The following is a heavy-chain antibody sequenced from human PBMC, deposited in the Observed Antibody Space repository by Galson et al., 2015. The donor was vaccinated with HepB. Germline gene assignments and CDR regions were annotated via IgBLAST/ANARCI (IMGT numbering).Heavy chain of an antibody. CDR3: TTEYYYDSSGYYQNPAEYFQH. Sequence: SLRLSCAASGFTFSNAWMSWVRQAPGKGLEWVGRIKSKTDGGTTDYAAPVKGRFTISRDDSKNTLYLQMNSLKTEDTAVYYCTTEYYYDSSGYYQNPAEYFQHWGQGTLVTVSS. V-gene: IGHV3-15*01. D-gene: IGHD3-22*01. J-gene: IGHJ1*01. CDR2: IKSKTDGGTT. CDR1: GFTFSNAW.